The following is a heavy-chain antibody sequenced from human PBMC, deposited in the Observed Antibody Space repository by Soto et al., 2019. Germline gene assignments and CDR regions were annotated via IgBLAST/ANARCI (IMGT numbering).Heavy chain of an antibody. CDR3: AREAVTMVRGVILKTYYFDY. V-gene: IGHV1-69*01. Sequence: QVQLVQSGAEVKKPGSSVKVSCKASGGTFSSYAISWVRQAPGQGLEWMGGIIPIFGTANYAQKFQGRVTITAGESTSTAYMELSSLRSEDTAVYYCAREAVTMVRGVILKTYYFDYWGQGTLVTVSS. D-gene: IGHD3-10*01. J-gene: IGHJ4*02. CDR1: GGTFSSYA. CDR2: IIPIFGTA.